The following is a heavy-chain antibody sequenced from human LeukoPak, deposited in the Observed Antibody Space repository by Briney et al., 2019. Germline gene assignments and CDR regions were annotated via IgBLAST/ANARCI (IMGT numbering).Heavy chain of an antibody. CDR2: ISYDGSNK. Sequence: GGSLRLSCAASGFTFSSYGMHWVRQAPGKGLEWVAVISYDGSNKYYADSVKGRFTISRDNSKNTLYLQMNSLRAEDTAVYYCAREGRNYDFWSGYFLYGMDVWGQGTTVTVSS. CDR3: AREGRNYDFWSGYFLYGMDV. CDR1: GFTFSSYG. J-gene: IGHJ6*02. V-gene: IGHV3-30*03. D-gene: IGHD3-3*01.